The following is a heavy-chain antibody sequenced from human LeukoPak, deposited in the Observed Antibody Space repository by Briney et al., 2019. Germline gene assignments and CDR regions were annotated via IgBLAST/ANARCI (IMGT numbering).Heavy chain of an antibody. CDR2: IYYSGYT. Sequence: PSETLSLTCTVSGGSISSYYWSWIRQPPGKGLKWIGNIYYSGYTTYSPSLRSRVTISVDTSKNQFSLKLSSVTAADTAVYYCARAPLENYYYYMDVWGKGTTVTVSS. V-gene: IGHV4-59*01. D-gene: IGHD1-1*01. CDR3: ARAPLENYYYYMDV. J-gene: IGHJ6*03. CDR1: GGSISSYY.